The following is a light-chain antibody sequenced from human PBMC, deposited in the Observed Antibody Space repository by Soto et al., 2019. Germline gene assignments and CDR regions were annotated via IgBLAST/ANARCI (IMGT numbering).Light chain of an antibody. V-gene: IGKV3-15*01. Sequence: EIVMTQSPATLSVSQGERATLSCRASQSVSSNLAWYHQKPGQSPRLLIYGASTRATGIPARFSGSGSGTDFTLTISSLQSEDFAVYYCQQYNKWPPKYTFGQGSKLEIK. CDR2: GAS. CDR3: QQYNKWPPKYT. CDR1: QSVSSN. J-gene: IGKJ2*01.